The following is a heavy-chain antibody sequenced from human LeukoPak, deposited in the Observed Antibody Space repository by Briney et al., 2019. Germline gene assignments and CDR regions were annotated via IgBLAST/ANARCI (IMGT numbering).Heavy chain of an antibody. J-gene: IGHJ6*03. CDR3: ARVGNWNYSPYYMDV. Sequence: SETLSLTCAVSGYSISSGYYWGWIRQPPGKGLEWIGSIYHSGSTYYNPSLKSRVTISVDTSKNQFSPKLSSVTAADTAVYYCARVGNWNYSPYYMDVWGKGTTVTVSS. D-gene: IGHD1-7*01. CDR2: IYHSGST. CDR1: GYSISSGYY. V-gene: IGHV4-38-2*01.